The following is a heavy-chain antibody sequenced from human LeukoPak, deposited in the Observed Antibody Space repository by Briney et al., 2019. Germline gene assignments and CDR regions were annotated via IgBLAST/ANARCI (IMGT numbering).Heavy chain of an antibody. J-gene: IGHJ4*02. D-gene: IGHD6-6*01. CDR3: ATIWEGFSSSSHGN. V-gene: IGHV3-48*01. Sequence: GGSLRLSCAASGFTFSNSNINWVRQAPGKGLEWLSHISSSSSINYADSVNGRFTISRDNARNSVYLQMNSLRAEDTAVYYCATIWEGFSSSSHGNWGQGTLVTVSS. CDR1: GFTFSNSN. CDR2: ISSSSSI.